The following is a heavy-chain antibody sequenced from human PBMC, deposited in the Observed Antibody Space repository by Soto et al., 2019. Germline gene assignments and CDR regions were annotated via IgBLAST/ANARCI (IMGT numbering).Heavy chain of an antibody. Sequence: GEAVKLSCEASGYRFTDYCVTCVRQMPGKGLEWMGRIDPRDSQSNYSPSFQGHVTISADKSSSTAYLQWNSLKASDTAMYYCARTGYGNWLDPWGQGPLVTVSS. CDR1: GYRFTDYC. J-gene: IGHJ5*02. CDR3: ARTGYGNWLDP. V-gene: IGHV5-10-1*01. D-gene: IGHD3-10*01. CDR2: IDPRDSQS.